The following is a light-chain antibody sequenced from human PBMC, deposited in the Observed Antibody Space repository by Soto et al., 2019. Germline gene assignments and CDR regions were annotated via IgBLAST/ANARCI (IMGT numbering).Light chain of an antibody. J-gene: IGKJ3*01. V-gene: IGKV1-39*01. CDR1: QSIRIA. CDR3: QQSFTKPFT. CDR2: GTS. Sequence: DIQMTQSPPSLSASVGDTVTITCRASQSIRIALNWYQQKPGKAPNLLIYGTSYLRSGVPSRFSGCASGTDFTLTISGLQPEDFATYYCQQSFTKPFTFGPGTRVDF.